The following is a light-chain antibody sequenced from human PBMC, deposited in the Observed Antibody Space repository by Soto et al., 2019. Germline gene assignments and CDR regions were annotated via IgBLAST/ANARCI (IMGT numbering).Light chain of an antibody. CDR3: QQSYSTPPT. J-gene: IGKJ4*01. V-gene: IGKV1-39*01. CDR2: AAS. CDR1: QSISSY. Sequence: DIQMTQSPSSLSASVGDRVTITCRASQSISSYLNWYQQKPGKAPKLLIYAASSLQSGVPSRFSGSGSGTDFTLTISSLQPEDFATYYGQQSYSTPPTFGGGTKVESK.